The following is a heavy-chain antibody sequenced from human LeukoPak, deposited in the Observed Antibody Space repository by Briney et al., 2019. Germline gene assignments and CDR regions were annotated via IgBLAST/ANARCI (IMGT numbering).Heavy chain of an antibody. J-gene: IGHJ4*02. V-gene: IGHV3-23*01. CDR2: ISGSGGST. CDR1: GFTFSSHA. CDR3: AKAPPSGVVGYYFDY. Sequence: GGSLRLSCAASGFTFSSHAMSWVRQAPGKGLEWVSAISGSGGSTYYADSVKGRFTISRDNSKNTLYLQMNSLRAEDTAVYYCAKAPPSGVVGYYFDYWGQGTLVTVSS. D-gene: IGHD3-3*01.